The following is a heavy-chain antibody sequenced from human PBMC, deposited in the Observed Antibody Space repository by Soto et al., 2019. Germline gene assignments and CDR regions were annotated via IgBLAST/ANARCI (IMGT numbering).Heavy chain of an antibody. Sequence: QVQLAESGGGLVKSGGSLTLSCSTSGFFFTDYFMSWIRQAPGKGLEWVSCISPSGDVTHYADSVKGRFTISRDNTKNSLFHQMSSLIDDDTAVYYCARQLERRVGAASHWGQGTRVSVSS. CDR3: ARQLERRVGAASH. V-gene: IGHV3-11*01. J-gene: IGHJ4*02. CDR1: GFFFTDYF. D-gene: IGHD1-26*01. CDR2: ISPSGDVT.